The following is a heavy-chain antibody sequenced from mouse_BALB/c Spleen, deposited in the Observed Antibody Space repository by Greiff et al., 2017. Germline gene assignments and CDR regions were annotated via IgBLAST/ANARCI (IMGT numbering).Heavy chain of an antibody. Sequence: EVKVVASGGGLVQPGGSRKLSCAASGFTFSSFGMHWVRQAPEKGLEWVAYISSGSSTIYYADTVKGRFTISRDNPKNTLFLQMTSLRSEDTAMYYCARYYGSSPYAMDYWGQGTSVTVSS. CDR1: GFTFSSFG. CDR3: ARYYGSSPYAMDY. J-gene: IGHJ4*01. V-gene: IGHV5-17*02. CDR2: ISSGSSTI. D-gene: IGHD1-1*01.